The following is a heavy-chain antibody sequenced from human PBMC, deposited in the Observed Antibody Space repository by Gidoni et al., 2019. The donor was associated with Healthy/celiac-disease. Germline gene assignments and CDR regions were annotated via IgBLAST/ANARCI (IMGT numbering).Heavy chain of an antibody. CDR3: AKDPPEFITMVRGVDIFDY. CDR1: GFPFSSYA. Sequence: EVQLLESGGGLVPPGGSLSLSCAASGFPFSSYAMGWVRQAPGKGLEWVSAISGSGGSTYYADSVKGRFTISRDNSKNTLYLQMNSLRAEDTAVYYCAKDPPEFITMVRGVDIFDYWGQGTLVTVSS. D-gene: IGHD3-10*01. V-gene: IGHV3-23*01. J-gene: IGHJ4*02. CDR2: ISGSGGST.